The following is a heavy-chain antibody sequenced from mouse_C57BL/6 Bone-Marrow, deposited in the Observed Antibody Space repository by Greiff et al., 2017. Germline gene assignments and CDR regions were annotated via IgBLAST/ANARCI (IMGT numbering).Heavy chain of an antibody. J-gene: IGHJ2*01. V-gene: IGHV1-53*01. D-gene: IGHD1-1*01. CDR2: INPSNGGT. CDR1: GYTFTSYW. CDR3: ARGGIYYYGSFDH. Sequence: VQLQQPGTELVKPGASVKLSCKASGYTFTSYWMHWVKQRPGQGLEWIGNINPSNGGTNYNEKFKSKATLTVDKSSSTAYMQLSSLTSEDSAVYYCARGGIYYYGSFDHWGQGTTLTVSS.